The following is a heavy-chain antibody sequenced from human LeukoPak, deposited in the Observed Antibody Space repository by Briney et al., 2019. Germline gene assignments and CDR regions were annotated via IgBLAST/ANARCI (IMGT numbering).Heavy chain of an antibody. J-gene: IGHJ4*02. D-gene: IGHD2-2*01. V-gene: IGHV4-39*01. CDR2: IYDSRRT. CDR1: GGSFSSSSYY. Sequence: PSETLSLTCTVSGGSFSSSSYYWGWIRQPPGKGLEWIGNIYDSRRTYYNPSLRSRVTISVDTSKNRFSLNLSSVTDAATAVCYCASTDCGSTSCQTADWGQGTLVTVSS. CDR3: ASTDCGSTSCQTAD.